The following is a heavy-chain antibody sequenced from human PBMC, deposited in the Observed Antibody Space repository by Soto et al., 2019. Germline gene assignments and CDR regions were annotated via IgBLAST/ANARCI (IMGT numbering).Heavy chain of an antibody. CDR3: VRNAPVDFWSGNDY. CDR1: GYTFTSYD. V-gene: IGHV1-8*01. CDR2: MNPNSGNT. D-gene: IGHD3-3*01. J-gene: IGHJ4*02. Sequence: ASVKVSCKASGYTFTSYDINWVRQATGQGLEWMGWMNPNSGNTGYAQKFQGRVTMTRNTSISTAYMELSSLRSEDTAVYYCVRNAPVDFWSGNDYWGQGTLVTVSS.